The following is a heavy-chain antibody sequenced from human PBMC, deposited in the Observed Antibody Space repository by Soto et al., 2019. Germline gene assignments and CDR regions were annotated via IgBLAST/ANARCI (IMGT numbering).Heavy chain of an antibody. J-gene: IGHJ3*02. V-gene: IGHV4-30-2*01. CDR1: GGYISSGYYS. CDR3: ATYRKFFQI. CDR2: IYNSGST. Sequence: QLQLQESGSGLVKPSQTLSLTCAVSGGYISSGYYSWSWIRQPPGKGLEWIGFIYNSGSTYYNSSLKSRVTISVDRSKNHFFLNLTSVTAADTAVYYCATYRKFFQIWGQGTKVTVSS.